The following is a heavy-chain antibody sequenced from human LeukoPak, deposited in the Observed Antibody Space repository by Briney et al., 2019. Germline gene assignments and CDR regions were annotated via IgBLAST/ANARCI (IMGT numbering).Heavy chain of an antibody. Sequence: GGSLRLSCAASGFTFSSYGMHWVRQAPGKGLEWVAVISYDGTNKYYADSVKGRFTISRDNSKNTLYLQMNSLRAEDTAVYYCASRGPVAGPLDYWGQGTLVTVSS. CDR2: ISYDGTNK. V-gene: IGHV3-30*03. J-gene: IGHJ4*02. CDR3: ASRGPVAGPLDY. D-gene: IGHD6-19*01. CDR1: GFTFSSYG.